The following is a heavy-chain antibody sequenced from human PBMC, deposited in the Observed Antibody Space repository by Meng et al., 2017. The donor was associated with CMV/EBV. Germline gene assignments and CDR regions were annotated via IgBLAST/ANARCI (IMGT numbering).Heavy chain of an antibody. CDR2: IYTSGST. CDR3: ARHGDTAMVVGIDY. V-gene: IGHV4-4*07. J-gene: IGHJ4*02. Sequence: HGQLQESGPGLVKPSGTLSLTFTVSGGSISSYYWSWIRQPAGKGLEWIGRIYTSGSTNYNPSLKSRVTMSVDTSKNQFSLKLSSVTAADTAVYYCARHGDTAMVVGIDYWGQGTLVTVSS. CDR1: GGSISSYY. D-gene: IGHD5-18*01.